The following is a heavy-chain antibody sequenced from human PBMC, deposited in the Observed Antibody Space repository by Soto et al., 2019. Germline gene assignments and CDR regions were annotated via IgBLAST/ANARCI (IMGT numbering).Heavy chain of an antibody. CDR2: INHSGST. V-gene: IGHV4-34*01. CDR3: ARDRQIWFGELLYRNWFDP. D-gene: IGHD3-10*01. CDR1: GGSFSGYY. J-gene: IGHJ5*02. Sequence: SETLSLTCAVYGGSFSGYYWSCIRQPPGKGLEWIGEINHSGSTNYNPSLKSRVTISVDTSKNQFSLKLSSVTAADTAVYYCARDRQIWFGELLYRNWFDPWGQGTLVTVSS.